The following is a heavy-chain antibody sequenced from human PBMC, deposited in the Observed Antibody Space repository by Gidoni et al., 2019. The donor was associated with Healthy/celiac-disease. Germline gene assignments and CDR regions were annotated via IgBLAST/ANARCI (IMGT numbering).Heavy chain of an antibody. V-gene: IGHV3-9*01. D-gene: IGHD3-3*01. CDR1: GLTFDDYA. J-gene: IGHJ3*02. Sequence: EVQLVESGGGFVPPGRSLRLSCAASGLTFDDYAMHRVRQAPGKGLEWVSGISWNSGSIGDANSVKGRFTISRDNAKNSLYLQMNSLRAEDTALYYCAKVSRITIFVVVIGTQDAFDIWGQGTMVTVSS. CDR3: AKVSRITIFVVVIGTQDAFDI. CDR2: ISWNSGSI.